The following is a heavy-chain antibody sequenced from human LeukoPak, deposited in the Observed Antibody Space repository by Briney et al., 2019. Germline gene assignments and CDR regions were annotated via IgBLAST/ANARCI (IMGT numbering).Heavy chain of an antibody. CDR3: ARGDITMVRGVIITGYFDY. V-gene: IGHV3-21*01. J-gene: IGHJ4*02. CDR2: ISSSSSYI. Sequence: GGPLRLSCAASGFTFSSYSMNWVRQAPGKGLEWVSSISSSSSYIYYADSVKGRFTISRDNAKNSLYLQMNSLRAEDTAVYYCARGDITMVRGVIITGYFDYWGQGTLVTVSS. CDR1: GFTFSSYS. D-gene: IGHD3-10*01.